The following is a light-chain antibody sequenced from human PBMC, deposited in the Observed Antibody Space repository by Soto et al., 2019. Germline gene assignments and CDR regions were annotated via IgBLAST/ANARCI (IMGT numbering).Light chain of an antibody. CDR1: QSISYY. CDR2: AAS. Sequence: DIPMTQSPSSLSASVGDRVTITCRASQSISYYLNWYQQKPGKAPELLIYAASSLQSGVPSRFSGSGSGTDFTLTISSLQPEYFATYYCQQSYTTLITFGQGTRLDIK. V-gene: IGKV1-39*01. CDR3: QQSYTTLIT. J-gene: IGKJ5*01.